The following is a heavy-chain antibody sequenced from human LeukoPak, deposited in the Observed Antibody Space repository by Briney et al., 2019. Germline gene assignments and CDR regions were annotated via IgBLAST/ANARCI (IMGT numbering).Heavy chain of an antibody. CDR3: ARERAYYGSGSESY. D-gene: IGHD3-10*01. Sequence: KPGGSLRLSWAASGFTFSDYYMSWIRQAPGQGLEWVSAISSSGSTIYYADSVKGRFTISRDNAKNSLYLQMNSLRAEDTAVYYCARERAYYGSGSESYWGQGTLVTASS. V-gene: IGHV3-11*01. CDR1: GFTFSDYY. CDR2: ISSSGSTI. J-gene: IGHJ4*02.